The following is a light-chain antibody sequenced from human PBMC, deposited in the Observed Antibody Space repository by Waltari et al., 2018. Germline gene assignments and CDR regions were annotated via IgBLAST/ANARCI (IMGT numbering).Light chain of an antibody. CDR1: SSDVGSYNY. Sequence: QSALTQPPSASGSPGQSVTISCTGTSSDVGSYNYVSWYQQHPGKAPKLMIYEVSKRPSGVPVRFSGSKSGNTASLTVSGLQAEDEADYYCSSYAGRNNIVLFGGGTKLTVL. V-gene: IGLV2-8*01. CDR2: EVS. J-gene: IGLJ2*01. CDR3: SSYAGRNNIVL.